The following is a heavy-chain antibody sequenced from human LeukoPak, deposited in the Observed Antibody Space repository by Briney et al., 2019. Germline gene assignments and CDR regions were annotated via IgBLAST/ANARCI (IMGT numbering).Heavy chain of an antibody. D-gene: IGHD2-15*01. CDR3: ARRSAAFDY. CDR1: GGSISSGGYY. J-gene: IGHJ4*02. Sequence: SETLSLTRTVSGGSISSGGYYWSWIRQHPGEGLEWIGYIYYSGSTYYSPSLKSRVTISVDTSKNQFSLKLSSVTAADTAVYYCARRSAAFDYWGQGTLVTVSS. CDR2: IYYSGST. V-gene: IGHV4-31*03.